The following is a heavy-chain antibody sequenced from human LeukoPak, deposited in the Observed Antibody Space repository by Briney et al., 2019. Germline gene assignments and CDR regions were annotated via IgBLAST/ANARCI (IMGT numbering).Heavy chain of an antibody. V-gene: IGHV3-23*01. D-gene: IGHD4-23*01. CDR2: ISGSGGST. Sequence: SCKASGYTFSSYGMSWVRQAPGKGLEWVSAISGSGGSTYYADSVKGRFTISRDNSKNTLYLQMNSLRAEDTAVYYCAKDDYGGTYWGQGTLVTVSS. CDR1: GYTFSSYG. CDR3: AKDDYGGTY. J-gene: IGHJ4*02.